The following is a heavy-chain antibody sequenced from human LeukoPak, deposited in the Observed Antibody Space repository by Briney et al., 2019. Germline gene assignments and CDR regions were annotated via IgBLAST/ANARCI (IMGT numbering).Heavy chain of an antibody. J-gene: IGHJ5*02. CDR3: APRGIDGVDRFDP. Sequence: GGSLRLSCGASGFTFSSRTMNWVCQPPGKGLEWVSTITSDSVATYYADSVKGRFTISRDNSKNTLYLQLNSLRVEDTAVYYCAPRGIDGVDRFDPWGQGTLVTVSS. CDR1: GFTFSSRT. CDR2: ITSDSVAT. V-gene: IGHV3-23*01. D-gene: IGHD2-8*01.